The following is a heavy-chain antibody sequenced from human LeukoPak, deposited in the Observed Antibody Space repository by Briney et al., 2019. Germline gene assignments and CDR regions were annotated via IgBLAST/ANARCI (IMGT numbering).Heavy chain of an antibody. D-gene: IGHD2-15*01. J-gene: IGHJ6*02. CDR2: ISDSGGST. CDR1: GFPFSSYA. CDR3: VRGYSFGPYGMDV. Sequence: GGTLRLSCSASGFPFSSYAMHWVREAPGKGRKYVSGISDSGGSTYYADSVKGRFTISRDNSKNTLYLQMSSLRAEDTAVYFCVRGYSFGPYGMDVWGQGTTVTVSS. V-gene: IGHV3-64D*09.